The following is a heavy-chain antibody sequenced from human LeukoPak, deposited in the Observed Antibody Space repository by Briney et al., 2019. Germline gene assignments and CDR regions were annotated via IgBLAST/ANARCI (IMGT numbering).Heavy chain of an antibody. J-gene: IGHJ4*02. CDR2: ISWNSGSR. V-gene: IGHV3-9*01. CDR3: ARSARLMKGVVEVTALDD. Sequence: PGGSLRLSCVASGFTFDDYAMHWVRQAPGKGLEWVSGISWNSGSRGYADSVKGRFTISRDNAKTSLYLQMNSLRAEDTAVYYCARSARLMKGVVEVTALDDWGQGTLVTVSS. D-gene: IGHD3-3*01. CDR1: GFTFDDYA.